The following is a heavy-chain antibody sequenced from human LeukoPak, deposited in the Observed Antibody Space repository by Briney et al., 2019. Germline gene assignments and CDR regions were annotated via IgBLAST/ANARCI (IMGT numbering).Heavy chain of an antibody. J-gene: IGHJ3*02. CDR3: ARDTQYYDFWSGYGGGNAFDI. CDR1: GFTFSSYS. Sequence: PGGSLRLSCAASGFTFSSYSMNWVRQAPGKGLEWVSSISSSISYIYYADSVKGRLTISRDNAKNSLYLQMNSLGAEDTAVYYCARDTQYYDFWSGYGGGNAFDIWGQGTMVTVSS. CDR2: ISSSISYI. D-gene: IGHD3-3*01. V-gene: IGHV3-21*01.